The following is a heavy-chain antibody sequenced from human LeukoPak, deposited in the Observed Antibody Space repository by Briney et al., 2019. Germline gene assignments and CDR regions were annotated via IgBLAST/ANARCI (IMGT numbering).Heavy chain of an antibody. V-gene: IGHV3-30*02. CDR3: AKDPGHDGLGFEI. Sequence: GGSLRLSCAASGFTFSRNNMHWVRQAPGKGLEWVAFIQYDGKNEYYADSVKGRFTISKDNSKNTLYLQMNSLKAEDTAVYYWAKDPGHDGLGFEILGPGTMVTVSS. D-gene: IGHD5-24*01. CDR2: IQYDGKNE. J-gene: IGHJ3*02. CDR1: GFTFSRNN.